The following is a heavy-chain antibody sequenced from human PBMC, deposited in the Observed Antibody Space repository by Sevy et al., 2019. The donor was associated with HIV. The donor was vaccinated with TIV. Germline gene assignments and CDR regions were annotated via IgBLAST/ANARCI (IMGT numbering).Heavy chain of an antibody. J-gene: IGHJ4*02. CDR1: GFTFSDHY. D-gene: IGHD1-1*01. CDR3: ARDMGSTGTTYFDY. CDR2: TRNKANSYTT. Sequence: GGSLRLSCAASGFTFSDHYMDWVRQAPGKGLEWVGRTRNKANSYTTEYAASVTGRFTISRDDSKNSLYLQMNSLKTEDTAVYYCARDMGSTGTTYFDYWGQGTLVTVSS. V-gene: IGHV3-72*01.